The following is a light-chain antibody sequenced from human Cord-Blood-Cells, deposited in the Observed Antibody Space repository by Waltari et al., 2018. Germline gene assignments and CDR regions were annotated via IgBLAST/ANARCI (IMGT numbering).Light chain of an antibody. Sequence: QSVLTQPPSASGTPGPRVTISCSGSSSNIGSNYVYWYQQLPGTAPKLLIYRNQRPSGVPDRFSGSKSGTSASLAISGLRSEDEADYYCAAWDDSLSGRVFGGGTKLTVL. J-gene: IGLJ3*02. V-gene: IGLV1-47*01. CDR3: AAWDDSLSGRV. CDR2: RN. CDR1: SSNIGSNY.